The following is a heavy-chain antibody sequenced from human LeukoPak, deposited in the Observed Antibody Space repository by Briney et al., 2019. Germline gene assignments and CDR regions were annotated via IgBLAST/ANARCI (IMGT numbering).Heavy chain of an antibody. CDR1: GFTFSSYE. CDR3: ARDAVSYGGFDY. CDR2: ISSSGSTI. V-gene: IGHV3-48*03. D-gene: IGHD1-26*01. Sequence: GGSLRLSCAASGFTFSSYEMNWVRQAPGKGLEWVSYISSSGSTIYYADSVKGRFTISRDNAKNSLYLQMNSLRAEDTAVYYCARDAVSYGGFDYWDQGTLVTVSS. J-gene: IGHJ4*02.